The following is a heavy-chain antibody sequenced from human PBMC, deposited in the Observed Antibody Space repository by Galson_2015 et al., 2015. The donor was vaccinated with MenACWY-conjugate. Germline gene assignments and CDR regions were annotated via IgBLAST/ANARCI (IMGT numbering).Heavy chain of an antibody. D-gene: IGHD3-10*01. V-gene: IGHV2-70*11. Sequence: PALVKPTQTLTLTCTFSGFSLPTSGMCVSWIRQPPGKALEWLARIDWDNDKYYNRSLKTRLTISKDTSKNQVVLTMTNMDPVDTATYYCARKKMVRGSNDAFEIWGQGTMVTVSS. CDR3: ARKKMVRGSNDAFEI. CDR1: GFSLPTSGMC. CDR2: IDWDNDK. J-gene: IGHJ3*02.